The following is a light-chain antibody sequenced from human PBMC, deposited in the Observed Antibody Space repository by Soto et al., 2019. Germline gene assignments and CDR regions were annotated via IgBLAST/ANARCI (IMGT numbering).Light chain of an antibody. J-gene: IGLJ2*01. V-gene: IGLV2-14*03. CDR3: GSYTTSSSLR. Sequence: QSALTQPASVSGSPGQSITISCTGSSSDVGGYDYVSWYQKHPGKAPKLIIYAVTNRPSGLSHRFSASKSANTASLTISGLQTEDEASYYCGSYTTSSSLRFVGGTRLTVL. CDR2: AVT. CDR1: SSDVGGYDY.